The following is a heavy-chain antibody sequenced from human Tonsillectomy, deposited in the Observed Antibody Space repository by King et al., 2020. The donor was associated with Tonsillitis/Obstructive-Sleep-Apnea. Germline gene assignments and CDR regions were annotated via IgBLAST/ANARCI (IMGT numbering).Heavy chain of an antibody. V-gene: IGHV4-39*01. CDR3: VRQSSESSWGDYFFFIAV. J-gene: IGHJ6*03. D-gene: IGHD6-6*01. CDR2: IYYSGTT. Sequence: QLQESGPGLVKPSETLSLTCTFSGDSISSSLYYWGWIRQPPGKGLEWIATIYYSGTTYYNPSLKSRVTISVATSKDQFSLNLNSVTASYTAVYSCVRQSSESSWGDYFFFIAVWGKGPMVTVYS. CDR1: GDSISSSLYY.